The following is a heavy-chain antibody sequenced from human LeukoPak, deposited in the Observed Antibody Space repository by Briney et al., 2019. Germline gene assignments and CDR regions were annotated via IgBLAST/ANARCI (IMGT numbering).Heavy chain of an antibody. Sequence: ASVKVSCKASGYTFTSYGISWVRQAPGQGLEWMGWISAYNGNTNYAQKLQGRVTMTTDTSTSTAYMELRSLRSDDTAVYYCARADYDYVWGSTSYLHSLWDYWGQGTLVTVSS. CDR1: GYTFTSYG. J-gene: IGHJ4*02. V-gene: IGHV1-18*01. CDR2: ISAYNGNT. CDR3: ARADYDYVWGSTSYLHSLWDY. D-gene: IGHD3-16*01.